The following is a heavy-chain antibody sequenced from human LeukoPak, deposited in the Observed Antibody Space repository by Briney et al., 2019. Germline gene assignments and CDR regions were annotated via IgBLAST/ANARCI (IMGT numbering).Heavy chain of an antibody. J-gene: IGHJ3*02. CDR3: ARVGWVDAFDI. D-gene: IGHD6-19*01. CDR2: IYYSGST. Sequence: KTSETLSLTCTVSGGSISSYYWSWIRQPPGKGLEWIGYIYYSGSTSYNPSLKSRVTISVDTSKNQFSLKLSSVTAADTAVYYCARVGWVDAFDIWGQGTMVTVSS. CDR1: GGSISSYY. V-gene: IGHV4-59*01.